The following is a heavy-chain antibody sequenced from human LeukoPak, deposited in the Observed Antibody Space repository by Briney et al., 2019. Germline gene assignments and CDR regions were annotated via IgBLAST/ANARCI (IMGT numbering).Heavy chain of an antibody. Sequence: KPGGSLRLSCAASGFTFSSYRMNWVRQAPGKGLEWVSCISSSSSYIYYADSAKGRFTISRDTAKNLLYLQMNSLRAEDTAVYYCARDLSSGIGNYFDYWGQGTLVTVSS. CDR3: ARDLSSGIGNYFDY. CDR1: GFTFSSYR. CDR2: ISSSSSYI. D-gene: IGHD3-22*01. V-gene: IGHV3-21*01. J-gene: IGHJ4*02.